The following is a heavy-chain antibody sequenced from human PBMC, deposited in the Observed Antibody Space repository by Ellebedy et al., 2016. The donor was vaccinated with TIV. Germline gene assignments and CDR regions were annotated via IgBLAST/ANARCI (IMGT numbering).Heavy chain of an antibody. J-gene: IGHJ4*02. D-gene: IGHD3-16*01. V-gene: IGHV1-2*02. Sequence: ASVKVSXXASGYMFTDYYMHWVRQAPGQGLEWMGWINPNSGGTNYAQKFQGRVTMTRDTSISTAYMELSRVRSEDTAVYYCARDLFGGVTADYWGQGTLVTVSS. CDR3: ARDLFGGVTADY. CDR1: GYMFTDYY. CDR2: INPNSGGT.